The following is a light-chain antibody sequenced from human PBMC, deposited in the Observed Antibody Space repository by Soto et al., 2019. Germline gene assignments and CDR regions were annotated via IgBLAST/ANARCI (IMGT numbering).Light chain of an antibody. V-gene: IGKV3-15*01. CDR2: DAS. CDR3: QQYNNWPPWT. Sequence: ILMTQSPATLSVSPGERATLSCRASQSVSNNLAWYQQKPGQAPRLLIYDASTRATGIPARFSGSGSGTEFTLTISRLQSEDFAVHYCQQYNNWPPWTFGQGTKLEIK. CDR1: QSVSNN. J-gene: IGKJ1*01.